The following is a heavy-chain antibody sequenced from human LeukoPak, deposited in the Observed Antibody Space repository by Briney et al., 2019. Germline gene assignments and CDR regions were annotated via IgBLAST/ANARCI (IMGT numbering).Heavy chain of an antibody. CDR1: GFTFSDYE. J-gene: IGHJ4*02. CDR3: ARDGSSGWTGVDY. Sequence: GGSLRLSCVASGFTFSDYEMNWVRQAPGKGLEWISYIRNSGSTTYYADSVKGRFTISRDNAKNSLYLQMNSLRAEDTAVYYCARDGSSGWTGVDYWGQGTLVTVSS. CDR2: IRNSGSTT. D-gene: IGHD6-19*01. V-gene: IGHV3-48*03.